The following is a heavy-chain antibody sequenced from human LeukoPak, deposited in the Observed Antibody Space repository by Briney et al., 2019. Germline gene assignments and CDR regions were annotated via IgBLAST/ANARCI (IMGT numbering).Heavy chain of an antibody. CDR3: ATAAEHYDFWSGYYSIFDY. CDR1: GYSISSGYY. D-gene: IGHD3-3*01. CDR2: IYHSGST. V-gene: IGHV4-38-2*01. J-gene: IGHJ4*02. Sequence: SETLSLTCAVSGYSISSGYYWGWIRQPPGKGLEWIGSIYHSGSTYYNPSLKSRVTISVDTSKNQFSLKLSSVTAADTAVYYCATAAEHYDFWSGYYSIFDYWGQGTLVTVFS.